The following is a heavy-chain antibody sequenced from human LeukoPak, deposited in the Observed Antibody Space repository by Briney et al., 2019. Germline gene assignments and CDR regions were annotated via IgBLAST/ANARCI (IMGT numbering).Heavy chain of an antibody. J-gene: IGHJ4*02. CDR2: INPNKGGT. Sequence: ASVTVSFMASGCTFTDYYMHWVRQAPGQGRAGVGWINPNKGGTNYAQKFHGRVTMTRDTSISTAYMELSRLRSDDTAVYYCARGTRNFLGSFWGQGTLVTVSS. D-gene: IGHD2/OR15-2a*01. CDR1: GCTFTDYY. CDR3: ARGTRNFLGSF. V-gene: IGHV1-2*02.